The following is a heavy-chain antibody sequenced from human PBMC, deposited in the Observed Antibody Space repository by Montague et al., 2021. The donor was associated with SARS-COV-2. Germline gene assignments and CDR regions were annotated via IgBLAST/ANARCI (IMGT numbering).Heavy chain of an antibody. CDR3: SSSVAAAGPGSFDI. D-gene: IGHD6-13*01. J-gene: IGHJ3*02. CDR2: VYYTGDT. Sequence: SETPSLTCSVSGASSRTYYRNWIRQAPGKGLEWIGYVYYTGDTNYNPSPRGRATISLDASAAQFSLNFHSMSAADTAVYYCSSSVAAAGPGSFDIWGQGTMVTVSS. V-gene: IGHV4-59*01. CDR1: GASSRTYY.